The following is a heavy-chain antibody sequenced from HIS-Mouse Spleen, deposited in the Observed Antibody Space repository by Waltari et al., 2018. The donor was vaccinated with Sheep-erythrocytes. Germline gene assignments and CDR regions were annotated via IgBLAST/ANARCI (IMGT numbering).Heavy chain of an antibody. CDR1: GGTFSSCA. CDR2: IIPSLGIA. J-gene: IGHJ4*02. CDR3: AQTGATTPHFDY. D-gene: IGHD1-26*01. Sequence: QVQLVQSGAEVKKPGSSVKVSCTASGGTFSSCAISWVRKAPGQGLEWMGRIIPSLGIANYAQKFQGRVTITADKSTSTAYMELSSLRSEDTAVYYCAQTGATTPHFDYWGQGTLVTVSS. V-gene: IGHV1-69*04.